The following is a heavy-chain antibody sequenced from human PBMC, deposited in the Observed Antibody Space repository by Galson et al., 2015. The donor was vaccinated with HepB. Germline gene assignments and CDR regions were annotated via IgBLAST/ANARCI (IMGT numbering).Heavy chain of an antibody. D-gene: IGHD3-10*01. J-gene: IGHJ4*02. V-gene: IGHV3-21*01. CDR2: ISGGSGYI. Sequence: SLRLSCAVSGFTFNTYTMNWVRQAPGQGLEWVSSISGGSGYIYYADSLKGRFTVSRDNAKNSLYLEMNNLRAEDTAVYYCTRDGLASYGSGPYHFDYWGQGALVTVSS. CDR1: GFTFNTYT. CDR3: TRDGLASYGSGPYHFDY.